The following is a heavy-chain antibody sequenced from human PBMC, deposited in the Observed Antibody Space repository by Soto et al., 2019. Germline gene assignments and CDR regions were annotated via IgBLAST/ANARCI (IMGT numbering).Heavy chain of an antibody. V-gene: IGHV4-59*01. CDR2: IYFRGTT. D-gene: IGHD2-15*01. Sequence: PSETLSLTCTVSGGSISSYYWSWTRQPPGKGLEWIGYIYFRGTTNYNPSLKSRVTMSADTSKNQFSLKLNSVTAADTAVYYCATLPPRIVVVVLPIPSWGQGTLVTVSS. CDR1: GGSISSYY. J-gene: IGHJ4*02. CDR3: ATLPPRIVVVVLPIPS.